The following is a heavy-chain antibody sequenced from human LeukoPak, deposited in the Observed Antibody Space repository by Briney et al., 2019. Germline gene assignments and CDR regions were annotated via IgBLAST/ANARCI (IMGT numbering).Heavy chain of an antibody. Sequence: SGTLSLTCAVSGGSISSSNWWSWVRQPPGKGLEWIGEIYHSGSTNYNPSLKSRVTISVDKSKNQFSLKLSSVTAADTAVYYCARGSLDYVWGSYRPQYYFDYWGQGTLVTVSS. CDR3: ARGSLDYVWGSYRPQYYFDY. J-gene: IGHJ4*02. V-gene: IGHV4-4*02. CDR1: GGSISSSNW. D-gene: IGHD3-16*02. CDR2: IYHSGST.